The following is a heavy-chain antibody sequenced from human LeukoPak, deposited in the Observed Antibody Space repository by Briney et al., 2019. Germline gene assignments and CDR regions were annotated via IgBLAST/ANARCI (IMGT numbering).Heavy chain of an antibody. CDR1: GFTFSSYE. CDR3: ARDGLLEYSSSSFDY. D-gene: IGHD6-6*01. J-gene: IGHJ4*02. V-gene: IGHV3-21*01. CDR2: ISSSSSYI. Sequence: GGSLRLSCAASGFTFSSYEMNWVRQAPGKGLEWVSSISSSSSYIYYADSVKGRFTISRDNAKNSLYLQMNSLRAEDTAVYYCARDGLLEYSSSSFDYWGQGTLVTVSS.